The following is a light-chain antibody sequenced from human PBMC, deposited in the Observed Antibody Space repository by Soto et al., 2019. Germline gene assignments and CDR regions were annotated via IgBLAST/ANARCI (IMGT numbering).Light chain of an antibody. J-gene: IGLJ2*01. CDR1: SSDVGGYNY. V-gene: IGLV2-11*01. Sequence: QSVLTQPRSVSGSPGQSVTISCTGTSSDVGGYNYVSWYQQHPGKAPKLMIYDVSKRPSGVPDRFSGSKSGNTASLTISGLQAEDEADYYCCSYAVLGVFGGGTKLTVL. CDR3: CSYAVLGV. CDR2: DVS.